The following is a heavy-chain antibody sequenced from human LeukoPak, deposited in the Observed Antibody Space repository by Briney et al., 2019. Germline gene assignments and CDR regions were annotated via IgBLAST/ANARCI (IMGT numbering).Heavy chain of an antibody. CDR2: ISSSSSYI. CDR1: GFTFSSYS. CDR3: ARECCGDYDWYFDL. V-gene: IGHV3-21*01. Sequence: GGSLRLSCAASGFTFSSYSMNWVRQAPGKGLEWVSSISSSSSYIYYADSVKGRFTISRDNAKNSLHLQMNSLRAEDTAVYYCARECCGDYDWYFDLWGRGTLVTVSS. D-gene: IGHD4-17*01. J-gene: IGHJ2*01.